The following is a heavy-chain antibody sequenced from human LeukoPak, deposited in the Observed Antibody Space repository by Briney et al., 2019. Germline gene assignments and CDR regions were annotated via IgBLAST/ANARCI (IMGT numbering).Heavy chain of an antibody. CDR2: ISGSGGST. V-gene: IGHV3-23*01. D-gene: IGHD5-12*01. CDR3: TKDLYGYVSNWFDP. J-gene: IGHJ5*02. CDR1: GFTFSSYA. Sequence: PGGSLRLSCAASGFTFSSYAMSWVRQAPGKGLEWVSAISGSGGSTYYADSVKGRFTISRDNSKNTLYLQMNSLRAEDTAVYYCTKDLYGYVSNWFDPWGQGTLVTVSS.